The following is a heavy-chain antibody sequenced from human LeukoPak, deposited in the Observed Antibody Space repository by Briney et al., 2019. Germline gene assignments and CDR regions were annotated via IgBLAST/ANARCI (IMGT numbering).Heavy chain of an antibody. CDR2: INTNDGGT. J-gene: IGHJ4*02. CDR1: GYTFTSYY. Sequence: ASVKVSCKASGYTFTSYYMHWVRQAPGQGLAWMGRINTNDGGTNYAQKFQGRVTMIRDMSTSTVYMELSSLISEDTAVYYCAREGYGSGTYLDYWGQGTLVSVSS. CDR3: AREGYGSGTYLDY. D-gene: IGHD3-10*01. V-gene: IGHV1-46*01.